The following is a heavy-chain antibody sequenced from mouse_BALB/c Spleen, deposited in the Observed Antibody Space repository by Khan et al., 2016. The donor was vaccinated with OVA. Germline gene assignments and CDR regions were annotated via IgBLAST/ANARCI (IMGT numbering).Heavy chain of an antibody. D-gene: IGHD1-1*01. V-gene: IGHV1-63*02. J-gene: IGHJ4*01. CDR2: IYPGSGTT. Sequence: QVQLKQSGAELVRPGTSVKMSCKAAGYTFTNYWIGWVKQRPGHGLEWIGDIYPGSGTTNYNEKFRGKATLTADTSSSTASMQLNSLTSEDSAIYYCARPLYHGSRYDTMDAWGQGTSVTVSS. CDR1: GYTFTNYW. CDR3: ARPLYHGSRYDTMDA.